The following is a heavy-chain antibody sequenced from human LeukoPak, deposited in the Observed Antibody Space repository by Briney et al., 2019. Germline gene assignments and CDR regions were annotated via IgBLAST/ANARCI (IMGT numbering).Heavy chain of an antibody. Sequence: PGGSLRLSCAASGFTFSSYSMNWVRQAPGKGLEWVSYISSSSSTIYYADSVKGRFTISRDNANNSLYLQMNSLRAEDTAVYYCARGFAYYDYVLSRKENYMDVWGKGTTVTVSS. CDR3: ARGFAYYDYVLSRKENYMDV. CDR1: GFTFSSYS. D-gene: IGHD3-16*01. CDR2: ISSSSSTI. J-gene: IGHJ6*03. V-gene: IGHV3-48*01.